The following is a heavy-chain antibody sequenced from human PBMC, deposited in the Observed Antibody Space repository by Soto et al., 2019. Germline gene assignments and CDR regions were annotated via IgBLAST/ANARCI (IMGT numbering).Heavy chain of an antibody. Sequence: SETLSLTCAVSSGSVISTNWWSWVRQPPGKGLEWIGEVFHSGATYYNPSLKSRATISVDTSKNQFSLQLTSVTAADTAVYYCTRVTTVRYFDYWGQGALVTVSS. V-gene: IGHV4-4*02. J-gene: IGHJ4*02. CDR2: VFHSGAT. CDR3: TRVTTVRYFDY. CDR1: SGSVISTNW. D-gene: IGHD4-17*01.